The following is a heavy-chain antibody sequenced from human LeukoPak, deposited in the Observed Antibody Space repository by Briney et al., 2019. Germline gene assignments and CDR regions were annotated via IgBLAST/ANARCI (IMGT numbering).Heavy chain of an antibody. Sequence: SETLSLICTVSGGSISSSSYYWGWIRQPPGKVLEWIGSIYYSESIYYNPSLKSRVTISVDTAKNQFSLKLSSVTAADTAVYYCARLRDGYNFNPFDYWGEGTLVTVSS. J-gene: IGHJ4*02. CDR1: GGSISSSSYY. V-gene: IGHV4-39*01. CDR3: ARLRDGYNFNPFDY. D-gene: IGHD5-24*01. CDR2: IYYSESI.